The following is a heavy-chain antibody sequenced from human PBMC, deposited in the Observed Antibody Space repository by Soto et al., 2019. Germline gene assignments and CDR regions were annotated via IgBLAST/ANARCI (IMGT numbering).Heavy chain of an antibody. J-gene: IGHJ5*02. Sequence: GESLKISCKGSGYSFTSYWISWVRQMPGKGLEWMGIISPDDSVTLYSPAFEGQVTISADKSISTVYLQWSSLKASDTAMYYCARRLRHVQIPGPWFDPWGQGTQVPVSS. D-gene: IGHD2-8*01. CDR1: GYSFTSYW. CDR2: ISPDDSVT. CDR3: ARRLRHVQIPGPWFDP. V-gene: IGHV5-51*01.